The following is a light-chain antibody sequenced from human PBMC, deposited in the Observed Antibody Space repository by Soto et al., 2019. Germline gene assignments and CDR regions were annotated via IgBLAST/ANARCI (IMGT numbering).Light chain of an antibody. CDR2: GAS. CDR1: QGIGSY. V-gene: IGKV1-9*01. Sequence: DFLLTQSPSFLSASVGDRVTITCRASQGIGSYLGWYQQAPGKAPKLLIYGASTLQSGVPSRFSGSGSGTEFTLTISSLQPEDFATYYCQQLNTYPAFGGGTKVEI. J-gene: IGKJ4*01. CDR3: QQLNTYPA.